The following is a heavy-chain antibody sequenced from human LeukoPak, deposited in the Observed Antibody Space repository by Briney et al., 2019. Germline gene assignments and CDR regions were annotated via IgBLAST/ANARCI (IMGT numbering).Heavy chain of an antibody. D-gene: IGHD3-10*01. CDR2: IDTDGRTT. V-gene: IGHV3-74*01. Sequence: PGGSLRLSWAASGYTLSYYGRHGVRQVPGKGLVWVSRIDTDGRTTTYADSVKGRFTISRDNVQNTLYLQMNSLRAEDTAVYYCARDVAGAGSYWGQGIMVTVSS. J-gene: IGHJ4*02. CDR3: ARDVAGAGSY. CDR1: GYTLSYYG.